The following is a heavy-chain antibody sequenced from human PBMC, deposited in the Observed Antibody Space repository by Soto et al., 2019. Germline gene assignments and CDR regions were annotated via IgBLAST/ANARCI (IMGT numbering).Heavy chain of an antibody. CDR3: ARMSLYSSSWYYYYYGMDV. J-gene: IGHJ6*02. V-gene: IGHV4-34*01. Sequence: SETLSLTCAVYGGSFSGYYWSWIRQPPGKGLEWIGEINHSGSTNYNPSLKSRVTISVDTSKNQFSLKLSSVTAADTAVYYCARMSLYSSSWYYYYYGMDVWGQGTTVTVSS. D-gene: IGHD6-13*01. CDR2: INHSGST. CDR1: GGSFSGYY.